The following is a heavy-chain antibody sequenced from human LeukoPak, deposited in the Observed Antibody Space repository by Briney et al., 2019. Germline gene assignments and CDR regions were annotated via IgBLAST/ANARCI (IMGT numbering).Heavy chain of an antibody. CDR3: AKDHRLKQWLVRGYFDY. D-gene: IGHD6-19*01. CDR2: IKLDGSEK. CDR1: RFTFSSYW. V-gene: IGHV3-7*03. J-gene: IGHJ4*02. Sequence: GGSLRLSCAASRFTFSSYWMSWVRQAPGKGLEWVANIKLDGSEKSYVDSVKGRFTISRDNAKNSLYLQMNSLRAEDTAVYYCAKDHRLKQWLVRGYFDYWGQGTLVTVSS.